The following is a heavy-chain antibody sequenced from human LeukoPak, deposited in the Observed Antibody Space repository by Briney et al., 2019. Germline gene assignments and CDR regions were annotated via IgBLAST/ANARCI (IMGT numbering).Heavy chain of an antibody. J-gene: IGHJ4*02. V-gene: IGHV3-48*03. Sequence: PGGSLRLPCAASGFTFSSFEMMWVRQARGKGREWVSYIISSANAIYYADSAKGRFTISRDNAKNSLYLQMNSLRAEDTAVYYCVREGWNDDLDYWGQGTLVTVSS. CDR2: IISSANAI. CDR3: VREGWNDDLDY. D-gene: IGHD1-1*01. CDR1: GFTFSSFE.